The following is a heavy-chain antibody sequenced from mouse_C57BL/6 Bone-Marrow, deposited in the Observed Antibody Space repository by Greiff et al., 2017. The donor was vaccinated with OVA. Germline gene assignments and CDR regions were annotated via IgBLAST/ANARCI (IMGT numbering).Heavy chain of an antibody. Sequence: EVKLQESGGGLVQPKGSLKLSCAASGFSFNTYAMNWVRQAPGKGLEWVARIRSKSNNYATYYADSVKDRFTISRDDSESMLYLQMNNLKTEDTAMYYCVRQDYYAPRGQGTLVTVSA. D-gene: IGHD2-1*01. J-gene: IGHJ3*01. CDR1: GFSFNTYA. CDR3: VRQDYYAP. CDR2: IRSKSNNYAT. V-gene: IGHV10-1*01.